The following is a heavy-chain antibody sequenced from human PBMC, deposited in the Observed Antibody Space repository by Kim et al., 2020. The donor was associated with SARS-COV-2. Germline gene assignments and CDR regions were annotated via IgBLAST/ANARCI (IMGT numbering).Heavy chain of an antibody. V-gene: IGHV5-51*01. CDR3: AHVTGGLPTGMDV. CDR2: IYPGDSDN. Sequence: GESLKISCKGSGYSFSSYWIDWVRQMPGEGLEWMGIIYPGDSDNRDNPSLQGQVNISVDKSISTAYLEWSSLKASDTGIYYCAHVTGGLPTGMDVWGQGTTLSLSS. J-gene: IGHJ6*02. CDR1: GYSFSSYW. D-gene: IGHD7-27*01.